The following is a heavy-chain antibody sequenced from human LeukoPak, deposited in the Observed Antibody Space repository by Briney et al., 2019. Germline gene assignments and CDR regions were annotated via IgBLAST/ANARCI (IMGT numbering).Heavy chain of an antibody. D-gene: IGHD4-17*01. CDR3: AKVRLRSQYDAFDI. J-gene: IGHJ3*02. CDR1: GFTFSSYA. Sequence: PGGSLRLSCAASGFTFSSYAMSWVRQAPGKGLEWVSAISGSGGSTYYADSVKGRLTISRDNSKNTLYLQMNSLRTEGTAVYYCAKVRLRSQYDAFDIWGQGTVVTVSS. CDR2: ISGSGGST. V-gene: IGHV3-23*01.